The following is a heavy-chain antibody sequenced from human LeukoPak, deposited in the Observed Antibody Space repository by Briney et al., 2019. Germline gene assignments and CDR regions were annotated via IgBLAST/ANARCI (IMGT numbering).Heavy chain of an antibody. CDR1: GGTFSSYA. CDR3: ASNNYDPSMGYFDY. D-gene: IGHD4-11*01. J-gene: IGHJ4*02. Sequence: SVKVSCKASGGTFSSYAISWVRQAPGQGLEWMGGIIPIFGTANYAQKFQGRVTITADKSTSTAYMELSSLRSEDTAVYYCASNNYDPSMGYFDYWGQGTLVTVSS. CDR2: IIPIFGTA. V-gene: IGHV1-69*06.